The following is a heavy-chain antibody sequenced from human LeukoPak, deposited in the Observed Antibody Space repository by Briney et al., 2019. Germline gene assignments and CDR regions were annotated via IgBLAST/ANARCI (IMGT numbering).Heavy chain of an antibody. CDR1: GGSFSGYY. D-gene: IGHD3-9*01. CDR3: ASSPRGLRYFVFSGMDV. V-gene: IGHV4-34*01. Sequence: KPSETLSLTCAVYGGSFSGYYWSWLRQPPGKGLEWIGEINHSGSTNYNPSLKSRVTISVDTSKNQFSLKLSSVTAADTAVYYCASSPRGLRYFVFSGMDVWGKGTTVTVSS. J-gene: IGHJ6*04. CDR2: INHSGST.